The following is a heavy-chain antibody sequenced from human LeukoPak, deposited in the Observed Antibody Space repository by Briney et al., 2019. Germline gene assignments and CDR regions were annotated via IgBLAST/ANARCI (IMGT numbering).Heavy chain of an antibody. CDR2: IRPNSGGT. D-gene: IGHD5/OR15-5a*01. Sequence: SVHVTCQASGYTFTAYYMLWVRPAPGQGLEWMGWIRPNSGGTNYAQKFQGRVTMTRDTSLSTAYMELSRLRSDDTAVYYCARDCLNYFDYWAKGPLSPVSS. J-gene: IGHJ4*02. CDR1: GYTFTAYY. V-gene: IGHV1-2*02. CDR3: ARDCLNYFDY.